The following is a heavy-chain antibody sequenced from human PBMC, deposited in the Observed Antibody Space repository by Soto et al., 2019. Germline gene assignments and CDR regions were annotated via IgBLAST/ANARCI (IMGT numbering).Heavy chain of an antibody. CDR3: ARAAVYDILTGYWDYDY. V-gene: IGHV4-30-4*01. D-gene: IGHD3-9*01. CDR1: GGSISSGDYY. CDR2: IYYSGST. Sequence: SETLSLTCTVSGGSISSGDYYWSWIRQPPGKGLEWIGYIYYSGSTYYNPSLKSRVTISVDTSKNQFSLKLSSVTAADTAVYYCARAAVYDILTGYWDYDYWGQGTLVTVS. J-gene: IGHJ4*02.